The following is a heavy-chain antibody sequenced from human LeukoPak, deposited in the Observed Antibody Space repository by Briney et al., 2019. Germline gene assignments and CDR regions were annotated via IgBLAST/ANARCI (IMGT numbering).Heavy chain of an antibody. Sequence: GGSLRLSCAASGFTFSSFAMHWVRQAPGKGLEWVAVISYDGSKKYYADSVKGRFTISRDNSKNTLNLQMNSLRAEDTAVYFCARGISNVAGRENFDNWGQGTLVTVSS. CDR2: ISYDGSKK. CDR1: GFTFSSFA. CDR3: ARGISNVAGRENFDN. V-gene: IGHV3-30*04. J-gene: IGHJ4*02. D-gene: IGHD6-19*01.